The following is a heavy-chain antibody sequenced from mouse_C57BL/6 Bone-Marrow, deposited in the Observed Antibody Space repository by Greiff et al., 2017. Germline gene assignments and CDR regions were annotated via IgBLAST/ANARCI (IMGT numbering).Heavy chain of an antibody. J-gene: IGHJ2*01. CDR3: ARQRTGYYFDY. Sequence: EVKLVESGGDLVKPGGSLKLSCAASGFTFSSYGMSWVRQTPDKRLEWVATIGSGGSYTYYPDSVKGRLTISTDNAKNTLYLQMSSLKSEDTAMSYVARQRTGYYFDYWGQGTTLTVSS. CDR2: IGSGGSYT. D-gene: IGHD4-1*01. CDR1: GFTFSSYG. V-gene: IGHV5-6*01.